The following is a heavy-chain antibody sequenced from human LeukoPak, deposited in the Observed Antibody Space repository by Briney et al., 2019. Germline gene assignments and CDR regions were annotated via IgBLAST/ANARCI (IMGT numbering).Heavy chain of an antibody. CDR1: GYTFTSYG. D-gene: IGHD6-13*01. Sequence: GASVKVSCKASGYTFTSYGISWVRQAPGQGLEWVGWISAYNGNTNYAQKLQGRVTMTTDTSTSTAYMELRSLRSDDTAVYYCARDRTSSWYSPTPPFDYWGQGTLVTVSS. CDR2: ISAYNGNT. CDR3: ARDRTSSWYSPTPPFDY. V-gene: IGHV1-18*04. J-gene: IGHJ4*02.